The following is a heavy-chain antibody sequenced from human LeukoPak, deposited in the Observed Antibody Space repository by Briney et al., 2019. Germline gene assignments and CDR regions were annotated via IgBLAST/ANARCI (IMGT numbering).Heavy chain of an antibody. V-gene: IGHV1-58*02. D-gene: IGHD3-10*01. Sequence: ASVKVSCKASGFTSTRSAMQWVRQARGQRLEWIGWIVVGSGNTKYAQKFQERVTITRDMSTGTAYMELSSLRSEDTAVYYCAASGFGFGELPSYFYYYMDVWGKGTTVTISS. CDR3: AASGFGFGELPSYFYYYMDV. CDR2: IVVGSGNT. CDR1: GFTSTRSA. J-gene: IGHJ6*03.